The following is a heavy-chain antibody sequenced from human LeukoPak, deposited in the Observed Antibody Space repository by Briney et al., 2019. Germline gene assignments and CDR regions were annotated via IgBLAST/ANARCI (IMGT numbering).Heavy chain of an antibody. D-gene: IGHD4-23*01. CDR2: ISSNGGST. J-gene: IGHJ4*02. Sequence: GGSLRLSCAASGFTFSSYAMHWVRQAPGKGLEYVSAISSNGGSTYYANSVKGRFTISRDNSKDTLYLQMGSLRAEDMAVYCCARGPIRDYGGNSGDYWGQGTLVTVSS. CDR1: GFTFSSYA. CDR3: ARGPIRDYGGNSGDY. V-gene: IGHV3-64*01.